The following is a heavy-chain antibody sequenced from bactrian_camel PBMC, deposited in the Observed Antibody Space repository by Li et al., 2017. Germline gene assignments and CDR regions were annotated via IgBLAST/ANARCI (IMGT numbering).Heavy chain of an antibody. CDR2: ISGGGAP. D-gene: IGHD6*01. CDR1: GFTGDKYD. V-gene: IGHV3S40*01. J-gene: IGHJ6*01. CDR3: VRDRDPYGGSWWVDPDFGY. Sequence: VQLVESGGGLVQPGRSLRLSCAASGFTGDKYDMSWVRQALGKGLEWVSGISGGGAPYYADSVKDRFNISRDDAKQTLYLQMNNLKTEDTAVYYCVRDRDPYGGSWWVDPDFGYWGQGTQVTVS.